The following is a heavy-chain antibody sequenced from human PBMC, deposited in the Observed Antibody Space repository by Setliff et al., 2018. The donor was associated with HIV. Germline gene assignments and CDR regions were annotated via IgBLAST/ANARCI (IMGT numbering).Heavy chain of an antibody. CDR2: IYYSGST. J-gene: IGHJ4*02. Sequence: SETLSLTCTVSGGSISSGSYYWSWIRQPAGKGLEWIGYIYYSGSTHYNPSLKSRVTMSVDTSKNQFSLKLTSVTAADMALYYCARQQTALFVDYWGQGTLVTVSS. V-gene: IGHV4-39*01. D-gene: IGHD2-21*02. CDR1: GGSISSGSYY. CDR3: ARQQTALFVDY.